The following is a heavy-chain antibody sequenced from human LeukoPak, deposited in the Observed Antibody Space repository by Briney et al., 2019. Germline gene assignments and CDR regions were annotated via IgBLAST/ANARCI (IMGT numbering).Heavy chain of an antibody. D-gene: IGHD4-17*01. CDR2: INPNSGGT. Sequence: ASVKVSCKASGYTFAGYYMHWVRQAPGQGLEWMGRINPNSGGTNYAQKFQGRVTMTRDTSISTAYMELSRLRSDDTAVYYCAREVYDYGDYVMGYWGQGTLGTVSS. J-gene: IGHJ4*02. CDR1: GYTFAGYY. V-gene: IGHV1-2*06. CDR3: AREVYDYGDYVMGY.